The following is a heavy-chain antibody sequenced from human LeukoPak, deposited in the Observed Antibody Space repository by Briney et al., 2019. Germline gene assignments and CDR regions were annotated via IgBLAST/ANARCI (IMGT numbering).Heavy chain of an antibody. CDR2: FHYSGSI. J-gene: IGHJ3*02. CDR1: SGSITTYY. Sequence: KSSETLSLTCTVSSGSITTYYWSWIRQPPGKGLEWIGYFHYSGSINYNPSLKSRVTISLDTSKNQFSLKLTSVTAADTAVYYCARISSGWYGGGDAFDIWGQGTMVTVSS. CDR3: ARISSGWYGGGDAFDI. D-gene: IGHD6-19*01. V-gene: IGHV4-59*08.